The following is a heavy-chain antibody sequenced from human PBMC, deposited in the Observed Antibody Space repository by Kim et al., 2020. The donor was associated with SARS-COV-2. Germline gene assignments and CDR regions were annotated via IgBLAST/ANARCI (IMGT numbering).Heavy chain of an antibody. CDR2: IYHSGST. J-gene: IGHJ4*02. D-gene: IGHD3-22*01. V-gene: IGHV4-38-2*02. Sequence: SETLSLTCTVSGYSISSGYYWGWIRQPPGKGLEWIGSIYHSGSTYYNPSLKSRVTISVDTSKNQFSLKLSSVTAADTAVYYCASDHGSYYDSSGYPTRGFDYWGQGTLVTVSS. CDR1: GYSISSGYY. CDR3: ASDHGSYYDSSGYPTRGFDY.